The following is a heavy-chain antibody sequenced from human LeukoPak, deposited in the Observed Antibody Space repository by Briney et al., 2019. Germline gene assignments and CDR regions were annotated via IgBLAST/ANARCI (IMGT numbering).Heavy chain of an antibody. D-gene: IGHD1-26*01. CDR2: INPNSGGT. CDR3: ARASSMLYSGSYFSFDY. CDR1: GYTFTGYY. Sequence: GASVKVSCKASGYTFTGYYMHWGRQAPGQGLEWMGWINPNSGGTNYAQKFQGRVTMTRDTSISTAYMELSRLRSDDTAVYYCARASSMLYSGSYFSFDYWGQGTLVTVSS. J-gene: IGHJ4*02. V-gene: IGHV1-2*02.